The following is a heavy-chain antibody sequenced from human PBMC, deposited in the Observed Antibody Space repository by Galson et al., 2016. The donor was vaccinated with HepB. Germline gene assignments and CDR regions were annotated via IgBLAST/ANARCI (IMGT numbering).Heavy chain of an antibody. CDR1: GFTFSYYA. CDR2: ISYDGSNK. CDR3: ARSVWRWRGMDV. D-gene: IGHD2-21*01. V-gene: IGHV3-30*04. Sequence: SLRLSCAASGFTFSYYAIHWVRQAPGKGLEWVAGISYDGSNKYYADSVKGRFPISRDNSKNMLYLQMNSLRAEDTAVYYCARSVWRWRGMDVWGQGTTVTVSS. J-gene: IGHJ6*02.